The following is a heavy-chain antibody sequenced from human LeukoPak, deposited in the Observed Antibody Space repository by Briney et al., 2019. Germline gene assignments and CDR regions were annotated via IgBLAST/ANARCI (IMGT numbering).Heavy chain of an antibody. D-gene: IGHD1-26*01. J-gene: IGHJ4*02. V-gene: IGHV3-30*18. Sequence: GRSLRLSCAASGFTFSSYGMHWVRQAPGKGLEWVAVISYDGSNKYYADSVKGRFTISRDNSKNTLYLQMNSLRAEDTAVYYCAKEDVGAVDYWGQGTLVTVSS. CDR3: AKEDVGAVDY. CDR2: ISYDGSNK. CDR1: GFTFSSYG.